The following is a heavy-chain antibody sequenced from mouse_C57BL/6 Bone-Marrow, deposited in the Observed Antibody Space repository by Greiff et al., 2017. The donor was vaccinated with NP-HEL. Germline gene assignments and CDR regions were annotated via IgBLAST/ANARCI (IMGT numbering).Heavy chain of an antibody. J-gene: IGHJ1*03. CDR3: ARRSDVYFWYFDV. V-gene: IGHV5-2*03. Sequence: DVMLVESGGGLVQPGESLKLSCESNAYEFPSHDMSWVRKTPEKRLELVAAINSDGGSTYYPATMERRFIISRDNTKKTLYLQMSSLRSEDTALYYCARRSDVYFWYFDVWGTGTTVTVSS. CDR2: INSDGGST. D-gene: IGHD2-3*01. CDR1: AYEFPSHD.